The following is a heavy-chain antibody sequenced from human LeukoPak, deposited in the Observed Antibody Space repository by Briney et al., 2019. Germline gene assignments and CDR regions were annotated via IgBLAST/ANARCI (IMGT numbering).Heavy chain of an antibody. CDR3: ACTGTSWGYSGYVDY. J-gene: IGHJ4*02. V-gene: IGHV4-38-2*02. D-gene: IGHD5-12*01. CDR1: GYSISSGYY. CDR2: IYHSGST. Sequence: KPSETLSLTCTVSGYSISSGYYWGWIRQPPGKGLEWIGFIYHSGSTYYNPSLKSRVTISMDKSKNQFSLKLSSVTAADTAVYYCACTGTSWGYSGYVDYWGQGTLVTVSS.